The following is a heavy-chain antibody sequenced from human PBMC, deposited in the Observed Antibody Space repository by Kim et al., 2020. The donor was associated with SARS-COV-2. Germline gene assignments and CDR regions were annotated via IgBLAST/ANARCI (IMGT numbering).Heavy chain of an antibody. CDR3: AKDITYYYDSSGQLDY. CDR1: GFTFDDYA. V-gene: IGHV3-9*01. J-gene: IGHJ4*02. CDR2: ISWNSGSI. D-gene: IGHD3-22*01. Sequence: GGSLRLSCAASGFTFDDYAMHWVRQAPGKGLEWVSGISWNSGSIGYADSVKGRFTISRDNAKNSLYLQMNSLRAEDTALYYCAKDITYYYDSSGQLDYWGRGTLVTVSS.